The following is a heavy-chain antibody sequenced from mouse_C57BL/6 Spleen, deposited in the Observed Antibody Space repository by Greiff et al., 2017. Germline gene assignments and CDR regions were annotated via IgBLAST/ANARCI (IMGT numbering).Heavy chain of an antibody. Sequence: QVTLKESGAELVKPGASVKMSCKASGYTFTTYPIEWMKQNHGKSLEWIGNFHPYNDDTKYNEKFKGKATLTVEKSSSTVYLELSRLTSDDSAVYYCARRRNGYYHYFDYWGQGTTLTVSS. V-gene: IGHV1-47*01. CDR3: ARRRNGYYHYFDY. CDR2: FHPYNDDT. CDR1: GYTFTTYP. J-gene: IGHJ2*01. D-gene: IGHD2-3*01.